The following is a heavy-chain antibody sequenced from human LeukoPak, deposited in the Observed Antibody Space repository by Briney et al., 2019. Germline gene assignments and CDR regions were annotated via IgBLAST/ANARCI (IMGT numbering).Heavy chain of an antibody. Sequence: SETLSLTCTVSGGSISSSSYYWGWIRQPPGKGLEWIRSIYYSGSTYYNPSLKSRVTISVDTSKNQFSLKLSSVTAADTAVYYCAQYPRGQQLDNWFDPWGQGTLVTVSS. CDR3: AQYPRGQQLDNWFDP. CDR1: GGSISSSSYY. J-gene: IGHJ5*02. CDR2: IYYSGST. V-gene: IGHV4-39*07. D-gene: IGHD6-13*01.